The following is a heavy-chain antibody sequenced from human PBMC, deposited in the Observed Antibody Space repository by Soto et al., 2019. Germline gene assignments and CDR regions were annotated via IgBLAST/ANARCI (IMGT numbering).Heavy chain of an antibody. V-gene: IGHV4-39*01. CDR1: GGSISSSSYY. CDR2: IYYSGST. Sequence: SETLSLTCSVSGGSISSSSYYWGWIRQPPGKGLEWIGSIYYSGSTYYNPSLKSRVTISVDTSKNQFSLKLSSVTAADTAVYYCARRQGGAFHIWGQGTMVTVSS. D-gene: IGHD3-16*01. J-gene: IGHJ3*02. CDR3: ARRQGGAFHI.